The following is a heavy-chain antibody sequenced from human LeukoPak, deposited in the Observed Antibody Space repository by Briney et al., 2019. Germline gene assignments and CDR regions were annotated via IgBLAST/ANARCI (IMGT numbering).Heavy chain of an antibody. CDR3: ARGSSGVTISSYGMDV. CDR1: GLTFSDHY. D-gene: IGHD3-9*01. V-gene: IGHV3-72*01. Sequence: GGSLRLSCAASGLTFSDHYMDWVRQAPGKGLEWVGRTKNKANSYTTQYAASVKGRFTISRDDSKNSLYLQMNSLKTEDTAVYYCARGSSGVTISSYGMDVWGKGTTVTVSS. CDR2: TKNKANSYTT. J-gene: IGHJ6*04.